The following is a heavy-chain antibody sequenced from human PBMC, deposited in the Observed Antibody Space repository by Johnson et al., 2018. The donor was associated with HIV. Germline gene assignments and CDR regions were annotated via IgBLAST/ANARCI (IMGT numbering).Heavy chain of an antibody. V-gene: IGHV3-30*02. D-gene: IGHD6-19*01. CDR2: IRYDGSNK. J-gene: IGHJ3*02. CDR1: GFTFSSYG. CDR3: AKITGYSSGLEI. Sequence: QVQLVESGGGLIQPGGSLRLSCAASGFTFSSYGMHWVRQAPGKGLEWVAFIRYDGSNKYYADSVKGRFTISRDNSKNTLYLQMNSLRAEDTAVYYCAKITGYSSGLEIWGQGTMVTVSS.